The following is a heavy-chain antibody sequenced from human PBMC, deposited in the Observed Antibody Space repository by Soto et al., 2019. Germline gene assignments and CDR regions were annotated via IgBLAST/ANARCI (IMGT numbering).Heavy chain of an antibody. D-gene: IGHD3-3*01. CDR3: ASGGRRITIFGVVKNWFDP. CDR2: IYYSGST. V-gene: IGHV4-61*01. CDR1: GGSVSSGSYY. Sequence: PSETLSLTCTVSGGSVSSGSYYWSWIRQPPGKGLEWIGYIYYSGSTNYNPSLKSRVTISVDTSKNQFSLKLSSVTAADTAVYYCASGGRRITIFGVVKNWFDPWGQGTLVTVSS. J-gene: IGHJ5*02.